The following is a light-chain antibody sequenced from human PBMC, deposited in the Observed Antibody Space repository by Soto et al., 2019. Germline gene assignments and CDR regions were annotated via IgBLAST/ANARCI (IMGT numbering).Light chain of an antibody. V-gene: IGKV3-20*01. CDR3: QQFSSYPLT. Sequence: EIVLTQSPGTLSLSPGARAPLSCRASQSVSNNYLAWYQQKPGQAPRLLIYGASNRATGIPDRFSGSGSGTDFTLTISRLEPEDFAVYYCQQFSSYPLTFGGGTKVDIK. J-gene: IGKJ4*01. CDR1: QSVSNNY. CDR2: GAS.